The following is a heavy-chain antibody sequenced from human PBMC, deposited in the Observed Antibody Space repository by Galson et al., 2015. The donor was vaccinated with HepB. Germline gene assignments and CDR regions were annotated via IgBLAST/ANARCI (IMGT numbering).Heavy chain of an antibody. J-gene: IGHJ2*01. V-gene: IGHV4-39*07. D-gene: IGHD6-6*01. CDR3: ASCVLSGGILGRASSSSDNWYFDL. Sequence: SETLSLTCTVSGGSISSSSYYWGWIRQPPGKGLEWIGSIYYSGSTYYNPSLRSRVTISVDTSKNQFSLKLTSVTAADTAVYYCASCVLSGGILGRASSSSDNWYFDLWGRGTLVTVSS. CDR2: IYYSGST. CDR1: GGSISSSSYY.